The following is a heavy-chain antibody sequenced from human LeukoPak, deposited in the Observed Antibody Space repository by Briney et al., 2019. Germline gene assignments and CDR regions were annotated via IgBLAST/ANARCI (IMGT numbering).Heavy chain of an antibody. CDR2: INPNSGGT. J-gene: IGHJ4*02. Sequence: ASVKVSCKASGYTFTGYYMHWVRQAPGQGLEWMGWINPNSGGTNYAQKFQGRVTMTRNTSISTAYMELSSLRSEDTAVYYCARGKLWFGELSFDYWGQGTLVTVSS. CDR1: GYTFTGYY. CDR3: ARGKLWFGELSFDY. D-gene: IGHD3-10*01. V-gene: IGHV1-2*02.